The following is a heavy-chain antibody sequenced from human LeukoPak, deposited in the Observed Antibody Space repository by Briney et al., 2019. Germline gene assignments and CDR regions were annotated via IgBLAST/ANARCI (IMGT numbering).Heavy chain of an antibody. V-gene: IGHV3-23*01. CDR3: AKDPGITMIVVVNWFDP. Sequence: GGSLRLSCAASGFTFSSYAMSWVRQAPGKGLEWVSAISGSGGSTYYADSVKGRFTISRDNSKNTLYLQMNSLRAEDTAVYYWAKDPGITMIVVVNWFDPWGQGTLVTVSS. D-gene: IGHD3-22*01. CDR1: GFTFSSYA. J-gene: IGHJ5*02. CDR2: ISGSGGST.